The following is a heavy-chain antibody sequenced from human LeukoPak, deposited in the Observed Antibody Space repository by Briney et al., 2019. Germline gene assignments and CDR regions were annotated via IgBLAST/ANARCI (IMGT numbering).Heavy chain of an antibody. D-gene: IGHD6-6*01. J-gene: IGHJ6*03. Sequence: PGGSLRLSCAASEFTLSSYDMHWIRQPPGKGLEWIGSIYHSGSTYYNPSLKSRVTISVDTSKNQFSLKLSSVTAADTAVYYCARGGSSWGDYYYYYMDVWGKGTTVTVSS. CDR1: EFTLSSYD. V-gene: IGHV4-38-2*01. CDR3: ARGGSSWGDYYYYYMDV. CDR2: IYHSGST.